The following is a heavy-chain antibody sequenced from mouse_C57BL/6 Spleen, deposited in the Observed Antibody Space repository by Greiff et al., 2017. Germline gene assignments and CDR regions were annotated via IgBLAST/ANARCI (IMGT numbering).Heavy chain of an antibody. Sequence: QVQLQQPGAELVRPGTSVKLSCKASGYTFTSYWMHWVKQRPGQGLEWIGVIDPSDSYTNYNQKFKGKATLTVDTSSSTAYMQLSSLTSEDTAVYYCARSAYYSNFDFDYWGQGTTLTVSS. D-gene: IGHD2-5*01. CDR3: ARSAYYSNFDFDY. CDR2: IDPSDSYT. CDR1: GYTFTSYW. J-gene: IGHJ2*01. V-gene: IGHV1-59*01.